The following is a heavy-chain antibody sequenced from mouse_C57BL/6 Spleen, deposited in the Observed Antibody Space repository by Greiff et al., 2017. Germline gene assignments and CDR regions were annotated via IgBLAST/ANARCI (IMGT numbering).Heavy chain of an antibody. CDR1: GYTFTSYW. D-gene: IGHD2-4*01. CDR3: TLPLYYDYDCYFDY. Sequence: EVQLQQSGTVLARPGASVKMSCKTSGYTFTSYWMHWVKQRPGQGLEWIGAIYPGNSDTSYNQKFKGKAKLTAVTSASTAYMELSSLTNEDSAVYYCTLPLYYDYDCYFDYWGQGTTRTVSS. V-gene: IGHV1-5*01. CDR2: IYPGNSDT. J-gene: IGHJ2*01.